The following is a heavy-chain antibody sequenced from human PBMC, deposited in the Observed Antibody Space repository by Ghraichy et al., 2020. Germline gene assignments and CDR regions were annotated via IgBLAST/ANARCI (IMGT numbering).Heavy chain of an antibody. Sequence: GGSLRLSCAASGFTFSSYAMSWVRQAPGKGLEWVSAISGSGGSTYYADSVKGRFTISRDNSKNTLYLQMNSLRAEDTAVYYCAKRGPSLVLLWFGDAFDIWGQGTMVTVSS. D-gene: IGHD3-10*01. CDR1: GFTFSSYA. CDR2: ISGSGGST. J-gene: IGHJ3*02. V-gene: IGHV3-23*01. CDR3: AKRGPSLVLLWFGDAFDI.